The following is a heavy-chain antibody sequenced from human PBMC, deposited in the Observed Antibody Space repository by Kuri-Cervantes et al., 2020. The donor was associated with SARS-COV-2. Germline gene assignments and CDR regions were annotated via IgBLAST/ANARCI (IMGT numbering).Heavy chain of an antibody. D-gene: IGHD2-15*01. Sequence: GGSLRVCCAASGFTFSSYAMHWVRQAPGKGLEWVANIKQDGSEKYYADSAKGRFTISRDNAKNTLYLQMNSLRAEDTAVYYCAKDQHGIVVVVAAIDYWGQGTLVTVSS. V-gene: IGHV3-7*01. CDR3: AKDQHGIVVVVAAIDY. CDR2: IKQDGSEK. J-gene: IGHJ4*02. CDR1: GFTFSSYA.